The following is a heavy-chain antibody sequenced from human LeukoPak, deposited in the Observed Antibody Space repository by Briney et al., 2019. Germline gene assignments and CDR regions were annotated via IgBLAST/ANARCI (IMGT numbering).Heavy chain of an antibody. CDR1: DVSISTYY. CDR2: IYTSGTT. Sequence: SETLSLTCTVSDVSISTYYWNWIRQPAGKGLEWIGRIYTSGTTNYSPSLKSRITMSVGTSKNQFSLNLSSVTAADTAVYYCARARSPNIAVAGACFDHWGQGILVTVSS. J-gene: IGHJ4*02. D-gene: IGHD6-19*01. V-gene: IGHV4-4*07. CDR3: ARARSPNIAVAGACFDH.